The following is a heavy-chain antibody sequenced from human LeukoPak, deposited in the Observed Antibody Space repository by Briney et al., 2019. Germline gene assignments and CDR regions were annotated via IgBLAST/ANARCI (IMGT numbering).Heavy chain of an antibody. CDR2: IYYSRST. V-gene: IGHV4-59*12. Sequence: SETLSLTCTVSGGSISSYYWSWIRQPPGKGLEWIGYIYYSRSTNYNPSLKSRVTMSVDTSKNQFSLKLSSVTAADTAVYYCARDQRDYYDSSGYYNYYYYGMDVWGQGTTVTVSS. CDR1: GGSISSYY. D-gene: IGHD3-22*01. CDR3: ARDQRDYYDSSGYYNYYYYGMDV. J-gene: IGHJ6*02.